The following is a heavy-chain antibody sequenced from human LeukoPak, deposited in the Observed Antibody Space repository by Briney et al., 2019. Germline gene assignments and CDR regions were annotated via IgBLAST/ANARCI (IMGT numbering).Heavy chain of an antibody. D-gene: IGHD5-12*01. V-gene: IGHV4-38-2*01. Sequence: SETLSLTCAVSGYSISSGYYWGWIRQPPGKGLEWIGSIYHSGSTYYNPSLKSRVTISVDTSKNQFSLKLSSVTAADTAVYYCARQGGATKFDYWGQGTLATVSS. CDR2: IYHSGST. J-gene: IGHJ4*02. CDR1: GYSISSGYY. CDR3: ARQGGATKFDY.